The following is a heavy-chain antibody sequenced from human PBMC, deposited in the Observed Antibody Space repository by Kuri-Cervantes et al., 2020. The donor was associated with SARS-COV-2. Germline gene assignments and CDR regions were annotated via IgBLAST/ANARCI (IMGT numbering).Heavy chain of an antibody. J-gene: IGHJ4*02. Sequence: GESLKISCAACGFTFSDYYMTWIRQAPGKGLEWVSYISSSGSTIYYADSVKGRFTIPRDNARNSLYLQMNSLRAEDTAVYYCARDLRLGKSLDYWGQGTLVTVSS. CDR1: GFTFSDYY. CDR3: ARDLRLGKSLDY. D-gene: IGHD7-27*01. V-gene: IGHV3-11*04. CDR2: ISSSGSTI.